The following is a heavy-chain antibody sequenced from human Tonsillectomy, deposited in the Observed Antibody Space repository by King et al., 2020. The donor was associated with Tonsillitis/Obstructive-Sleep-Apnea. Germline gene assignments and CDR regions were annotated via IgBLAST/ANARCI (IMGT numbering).Heavy chain of an antibody. D-gene: IGHD3-16*01. CDR3: ARHSRDSSWGDYLYYMDV. CDR1: GGSVSSSDYY. J-gene: IGHJ6*03. CDR2: IYYDGTT. Sequence: QLQESGPGLVKPSETLSLTCTVSGGSVSSSDYYWGWIRQPPGKGLEWIGTIYYDGTTYYNPPLKSRVTISVAPSKNQFSLNLNSVTAAETAVYYCARHSRDSSWGDYLYYMDVWGKGTTVTVSS. V-gene: IGHV4-39*01.